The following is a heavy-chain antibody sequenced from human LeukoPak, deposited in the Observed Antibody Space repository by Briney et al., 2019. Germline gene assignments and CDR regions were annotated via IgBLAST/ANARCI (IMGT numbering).Heavy chain of an antibody. D-gene: IGHD6-13*01. CDR3: AKNGGTRSSWYLDWFDP. Sequence: PGGSLRLSCAAPGFTFSSYAMSWVRQAPGKGLGWVSVISGSGGSTYYADSVKGRFTISRDNSKNTLYLQMNSLRAEDTAVYYCAKNGGTRSSWYLDWFDPWGQGTLVTVSS. V-gene: IGHV3-23*01. CDR1: GFTFSSYA. J-gene: IGHJ5*02. CDR2: ISGSGGST.